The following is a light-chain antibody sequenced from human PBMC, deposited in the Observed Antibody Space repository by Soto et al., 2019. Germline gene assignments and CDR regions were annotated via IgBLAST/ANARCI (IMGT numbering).Light chain of an antibody. CDR1: SSDVGVHNY. J-gene: IGLJ1*01. CDR3: SSYTSGSTLYV. V-gene: IGLV2-14*01. Sequence: QSALTQPASVSGSPGQSITISCTGTSSDVGVHNYVSWYQQHPGKAPRLMIYDVNSRPSGVSSRFSGSKSGNTASLTISGLLAEDEADYYCSSYTSGSTLYVFGTGTKVTVL. CDR2: DVN.